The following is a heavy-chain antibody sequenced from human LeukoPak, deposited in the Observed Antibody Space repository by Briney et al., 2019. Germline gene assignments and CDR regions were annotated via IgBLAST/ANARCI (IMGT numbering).Heavy chain of an antibody. Sequence: GGSLRLSCAASGFTFSIYAMTWVRQAPGKGLEWVSAISGSGGSTYYADSVKGRFTISRDNSKNTLYLQMNSLRAEDTAVYYCAKDLGIAVAGSLFDYWGQGTLVTVSS. CDR1: GFTFSIYA. J-gene: IGHJ4*02. CDR2: ISGSGGST. CDR3: AKDLGIAVAGSLFDY. V-gene: IGHV3-23*01. D-gene: IGHD6-19*01.